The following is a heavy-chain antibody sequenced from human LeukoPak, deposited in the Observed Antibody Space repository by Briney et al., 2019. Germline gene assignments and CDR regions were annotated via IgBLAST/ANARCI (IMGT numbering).Heavy chain of an antibody. CDR3: ARDLSLPKLGINAFDI. J-gene: IGHJ3*02. V-gene: IGHV3-21*01. CDR1: GFTFSSYW. Sequence: GGSLRLSCAASGFTFSSYWMSWVRQAPGKGLEWVSSISSSSSYIYYADSVKGRFTISRDNAKNSLYLQMNSLRAEDTAVYYCARDLSLPKLGINAFDIWGQGTMVTVSS. D-gene: IGHD7-27*01. CDR2: ISSSSSYI.